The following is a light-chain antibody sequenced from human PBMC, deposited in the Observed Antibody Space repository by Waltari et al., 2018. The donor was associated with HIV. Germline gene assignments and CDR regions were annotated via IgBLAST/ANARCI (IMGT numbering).Light chain of an antibody. CDR2: TNI. V-gene: IGLV1-44*01. CDR1: SSNIGSNP. J-gene: IGLJ3*02. CDR3: AVCDDSLRSVL. Sequence: QSVLTQPPSASGTPGQRVNISCSGGSSNIGSNPVNWYRQFPGEAPKLLIYTNIQRPSGVPDRFSGSKSGTSASLAISGLQSEDEADFYCAVCDDSLRSVLFGGGTRLTVL.